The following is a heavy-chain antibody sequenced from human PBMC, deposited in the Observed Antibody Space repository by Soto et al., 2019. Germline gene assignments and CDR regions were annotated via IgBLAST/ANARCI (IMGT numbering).Heavy chain of an antibody. CDR3: AAYSGSFYYGMDV. CDR2: TYPGDSDT. D-gene: IGHD1-26*01. V-gene: IGHV5-51*01. CDR1: GCSFTSYW. J-gene: IGHJ6*02. Sequence: GESLKISCKASGCSFTSYWIGWVRQMPGKGLEWMGITYPGDSDTRYSPSFQGQVTISADKSISTAYLQWSSLKASDTAMYYCAAYSGSFYYGMDVWGQGTTVTVSS.